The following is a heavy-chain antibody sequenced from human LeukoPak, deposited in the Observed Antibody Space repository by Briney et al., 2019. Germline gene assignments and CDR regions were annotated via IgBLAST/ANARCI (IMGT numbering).Heavy chain of an antibody. CDR1: GFSFSNYA. Sequence: GGSLRLSCAASGFSFSNYAMSWVRQAPGKGLEWVSASSGSGANTYYTDSVKGRFTISKDNSRDSLSLQMNSLRAEDTAIYYCVKDLGAGGGSAFDHWGQGVLVTVSS. D-gene: IGHD3-10*01. J-gene: IGHJ4*02. V-gene: IGHV3-23*01. CDR2: SSGSGANT. CDR3: VKDLGAGGGSAFDH.